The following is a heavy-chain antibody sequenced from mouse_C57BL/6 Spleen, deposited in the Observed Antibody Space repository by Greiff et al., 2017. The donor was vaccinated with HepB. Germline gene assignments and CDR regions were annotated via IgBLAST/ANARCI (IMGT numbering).Heavy chain of an antibody. J-gene: IGHJ3*01. V-gene: IGHV5-17*01. CDR1: GFTFSDYG. Sequence: EVKVVESGGGLVKPGGSLKLSCAASGFTFSDYGMHWVRQAPEKGLEWVAYISSGSSTIYYADTVKGRFTISRDNAKNTLFLQMTSLRSEDTAMYYCATAYYSNYVGFAYWGQGTLVTVSA. CDR2: ISSGSSTI. CDR3: ATAYYSNYVGFAY. D-gene: IGHD2-5*01.